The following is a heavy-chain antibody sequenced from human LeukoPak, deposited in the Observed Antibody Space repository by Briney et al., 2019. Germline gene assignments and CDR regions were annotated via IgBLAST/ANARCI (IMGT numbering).Heavy chain of an antibody. CDR2: IRYDGSNK. Sequence: GGSLRLSCAASGFTFSSYGMHWVRQAPGKGLEWVAFIRYDGSNKYYADSVKGRFTISRDNSKNTLYLQMNSLRAEDTAVYYCAKGGYYAPYDAFDIWGQGTMVTVSS. V-gene: IGHV3-30*02. D-gene: IGHD1-26*01. CDR3: AKGGYYAPYDAFDI. CDR1: GFTFSSYG. J-gene: IGHJ3*02.